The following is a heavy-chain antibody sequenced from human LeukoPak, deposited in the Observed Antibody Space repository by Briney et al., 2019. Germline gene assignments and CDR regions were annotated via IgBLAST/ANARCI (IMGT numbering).Heavy chain of an antibody. V-gene: IGHV4-59*01. CDR3: ARGPVAGPRRGAFDY. CDR2: IYYSGST. D-gene: IGHD6-19*01. J-gene: IGHJ4*02. CDR1: GGSISSYY. Sequence: PSETLSLTCTVSGGSISSYYWSWIRQPPGKGLEWIGYIYYSGSTNYNPSLKSRVTISLDTSKNQFSLKLSSVTAADTAVYYCARGPVAGPRRGAFDYWGQGTLVTVSS.